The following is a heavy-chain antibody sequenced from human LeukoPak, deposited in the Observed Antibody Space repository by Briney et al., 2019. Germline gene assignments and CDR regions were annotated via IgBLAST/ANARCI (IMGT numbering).Heavy chain of an antibody. CDR2: INPNSGGT. V-gene: IGHV1-2*02. CDR1: GYTFTAYF. CDR3: ARDIGNYYGSGSYWLS. D-gene: IGHD3-10*01. J-gene: IGHJ4*02. Sequence: GASVKASCKASGYTFTAYFIHWVRQAPGQGLEWMGWINPNSGGTKYAQKFQGRVTMTRDTSISTAYMDLSSLRSDDTAVYYCARDIGNYYGSGSYWLSWGQGTLVIVSS.